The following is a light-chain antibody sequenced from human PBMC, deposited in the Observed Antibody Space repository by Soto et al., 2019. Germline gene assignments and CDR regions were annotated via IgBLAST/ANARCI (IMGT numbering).Light chain of an antibody. Sequence: QSALTQPASVSGSPGQSITISCTGTSSDVGGYNYVSWYQQHPGKAPKLMMYDVSNPPSGVSNRCSGSKSGNTAPLTISGAHAEDEADYYCTSYTGRSTVVFGGGTKLTVL. J-gene: IGLJ2*01. CDR3: TSYTGRSTVV. CDR1: SSDVGGYNY. V-gene: IGLV2-14*01. CDR2: DVS.